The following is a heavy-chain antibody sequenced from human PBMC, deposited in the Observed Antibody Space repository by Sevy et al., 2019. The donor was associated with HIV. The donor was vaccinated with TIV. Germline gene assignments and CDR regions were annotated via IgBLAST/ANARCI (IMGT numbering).Heavy chain of an antibody. V-gene: IGHV1-8*01. CDR3: ARAGSGWYDHYFDP. D-gene: IGHD6-19*01. CDR2: MNPNSGNT. Sequence: ASVKVSCKASGYTFTSYDINWVRQATGQWLEWMGWMNPNSGNTGYAQKFQGRVTMTRNTAINTAYMELSSLRSEDTAVYYCARAGSGWYDHYFDPWGQGTLVTVSS. CDR1: GYTFTSYD. J-gene: IGHJ4*02.